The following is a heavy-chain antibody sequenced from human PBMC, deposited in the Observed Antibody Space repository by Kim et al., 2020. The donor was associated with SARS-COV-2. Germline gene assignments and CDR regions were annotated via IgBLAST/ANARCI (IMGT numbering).Heavy chain of an antibody. V-gene: IGHV1-18*01. Sequence: ASVKVSCKTSGYTFSKYGVTWVRQAPGQGPEWVGYISTYNGRTNYGEKVQGRVNMTVDTSTRTAYMDLRSLKSDDTAMYYCARATTITTPPDYWGQGTLVTVSS. J-gene: IGHJ4*02. CDR1: GYTFSKYG. CDR2: ISTYNGRT. CDR3: ARATTITTPPDY. D-gene: IGHD4-4*01.